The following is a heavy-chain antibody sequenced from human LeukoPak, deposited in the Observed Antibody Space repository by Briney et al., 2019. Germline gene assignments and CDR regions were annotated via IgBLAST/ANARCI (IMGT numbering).Heavy chain of an antibody. CDR1: GFTFSSYS. D-gene: IGHD3-22*01. CDR2: ISSSSSYI. Sequence: GGSLRLSCAASGFTFSSYSMNWVRQAPGKGLEWVSSISSSSSYIYYADSVKGRFTISRDNAKNSLYLQMNSLRAEDTAMYYCARGYYYDSSGPHNYFDYWGQGTLVTVSS. J-gene: IGHJ4*02. V-gene: IGHV3-21*01. CDR3: ARGYYYDSSGPHNYFDY.